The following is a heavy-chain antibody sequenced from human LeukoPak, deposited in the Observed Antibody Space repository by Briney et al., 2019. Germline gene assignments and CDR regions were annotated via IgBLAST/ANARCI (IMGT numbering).Heavy chain of an antibody. CDR1: GGSFSGYY. Sequence: TSETLSLTCAGYGGSFSGYYWSWIRQPPGKGVQWIGEINHSGRTNYNPSLKSRVTISVDTSKNQFSLKLSSVTAADTAVYYCARPALVADYFDYWGQGTLVTVSS. D-gene: IGHD2-15*01. CDR3: ARPALVADYFDY. J-gene: IGHJ4*02. V-gene: IGHV4-34*01. CDR2: INHSGRT.